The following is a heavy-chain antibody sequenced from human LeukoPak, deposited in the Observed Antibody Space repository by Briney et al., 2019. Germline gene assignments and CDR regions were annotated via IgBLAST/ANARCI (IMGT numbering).Heavy chain of an antibody. CDR3: AKGWLQSQPEFDY. Sequence: GGSRRPSCAASGFTFSSYGIPWVGQAPGKGLEWVADISDNGRTKHYSESVKGRFTISRDNSKNTLYLQMNSLTAEDTAVYYCAKGWLQSQPEFDYWGQGTLVTVSS. CDR1: GFTFSSYG. CDR2: ISDNGRTK. J-gene: IGHJ4*02. D-gene: IGHD5-24*01. V-gene: IGHV3-30*18.